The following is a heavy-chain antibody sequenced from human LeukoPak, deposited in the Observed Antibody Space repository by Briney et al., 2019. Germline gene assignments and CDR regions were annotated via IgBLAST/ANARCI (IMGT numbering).Heavy chain of an antibody. D-gene: IGHD6-13*01. V-gene: IGHV3-7*03. CDR1: GFPFSSYS. Sequence: GGSLRLSCAASGFPFSSYSMTWVRQAPGKGLEWVANIKPDGTTKFYVDSVKGRFTISRDNVSNSLYLQMNSLRAEDTAIYYCARSIPYGTTWYGRSDYWGQGTLVTVSS. CDR3: ARSIPYGTTWYGRSDY. J-gene: IGHJ4*02. CDR2: IKPDGTTK.